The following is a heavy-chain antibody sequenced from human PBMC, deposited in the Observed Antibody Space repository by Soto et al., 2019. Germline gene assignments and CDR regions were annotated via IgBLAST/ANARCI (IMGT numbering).Heavy chain of an antibody. V-gene: IGHV3-33*01. CDR1: GFTFSNYG. J-gene: IGHJ6*02. D-gene: IGHD6-13*01. Sequence: QVQLVESGGGVVQPGRSLRLSCAASGFTFSNYGMHWVRQAPGKGLEWVAVIWYAGTNKYYADSVKGRFTISRDNFKNTLYLQMNSLRAEDTAVYYCARDQAAAPTLDYYFGMDVWGQGTTVTVSS. CDR2: IWYAGTNK. CDR3: ARDQAAAPTLDYYFGMDV.